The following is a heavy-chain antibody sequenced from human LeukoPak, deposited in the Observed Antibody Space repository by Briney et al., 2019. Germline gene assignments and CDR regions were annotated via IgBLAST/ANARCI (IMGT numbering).Heavy chain of an antibody. D-gene: IGHD1-26*01. CDR2: ISPSGDST. CDR3: ARVSRMLGTSTLDN. Sequence: GGSLRLSCAASGFTFSSHSMSWVRQPPGEGLEWVAAISPSGDSTTYRDSVKGQFTISRDYSKNTLYLEMNSLRVEDTAVYYCARVSRMLGTSTLDNWGQGTLVTVSS. V-gene: IGHV3-23*01. CDR1: GFTFSSHS. J-gene: IGHJ4*02.